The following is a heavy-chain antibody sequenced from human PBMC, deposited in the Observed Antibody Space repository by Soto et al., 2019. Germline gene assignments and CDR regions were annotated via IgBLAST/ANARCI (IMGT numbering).Heavy chain of an antibody. J-gene: IGHJ6*03. Sequence: EVQLVESGGGLVQPGGSLRLSCAASGFTFSSYWMSWVRQAPGKGLEWVANIKQDGSEKYYVDSVKGRFTISRDNAKNSLYLQMNSLRAEDTAVYYCARDPNYDFWSGYYRGYYYYYMDVWGKVTTVTVSS. CDR1: GFTFSSYW. V-gene: IGHV3-7*01. D-gene: IGHD3-3*01. CDR3: ARDPNYDFWSGYYRGYYYYYMDV. CDR2: IKQDGSEK.